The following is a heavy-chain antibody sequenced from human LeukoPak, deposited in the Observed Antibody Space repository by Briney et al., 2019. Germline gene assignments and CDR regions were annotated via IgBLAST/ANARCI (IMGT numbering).Heavy chain of an antibody. Sequence: GGSLRLSCSASGFTFNAYWMSWVRQAPGKGLEWVANIKPDGSEKYYVDSVKGRFTISRDNAKNSLYLQMNSLRAEDTAVYYCAREFGGSASGAGYWGQGTLVTVSS. CDR3: AREFGGSASGAGY. J-gene: IGHJ4*02. CDR2: IKPDGSEK. D-gene: IGHD3-10*01. V-gene: IGHV3-7*01. CDR1: GFTFNAYW.